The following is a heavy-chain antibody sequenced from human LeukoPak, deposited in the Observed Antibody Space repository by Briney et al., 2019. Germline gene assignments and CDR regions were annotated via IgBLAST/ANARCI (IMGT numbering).Heavy chain of an antibody. Sequence: PSETLSLTCTVSGGSISSYYWSWIRQPPGKGLEWIGYIYYSGSTNYNPSLKNRVTISVDTSKNQFSLKLSSVTAADTAVYYCARGVGVWFGESNWFDPWGQGTLVTVSS. V-gene: IGHV4-59*01. CDR1: GGSISSYY. CDR2: IYYSGST. D-gene: IGHD3-10*01. J-gene: IGHJ5*02. CDR3: ARGVGVWFGESNWFDP.